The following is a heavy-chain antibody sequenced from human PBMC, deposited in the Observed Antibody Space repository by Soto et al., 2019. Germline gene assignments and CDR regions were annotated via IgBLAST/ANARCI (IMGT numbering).Heavy chain of an antibody. CDR2: IYHSGST. D-gene: IGHD2-21*01. CDR3: ARGNVVAIDY. Sequence: SETLSLTCAFSGGSISSGGYCLSWIRQPPGKGLEWIGYIYHSGSTYYNPSLKSRVTISVDRSKNQFSLKLSSVTAADTAVYYCARGNVVAIDYWGQGTLVTVSS. J-gene: IGHJ4*02. V-gene: IGHV4-30-2*01. CDR1: GGSISSGGYC.